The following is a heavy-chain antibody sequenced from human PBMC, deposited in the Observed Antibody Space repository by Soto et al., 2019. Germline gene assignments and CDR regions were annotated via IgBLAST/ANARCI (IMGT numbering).Heavy chain of an antibody. Sequence: ASVKVSCKASGYTFTSYGISWVRQAPGQGLEWMGWISAYNGNTNYAQKLQGRVTMTTDTSTSTAYMELRSLRSDDTAVYYCARGVVAGPPVYYFDYWGQGTLVTVSS. V-gene: IGHV1-18*01. J-gene: IGHJ4*02. CDR2: ISAYNGNT. CDR3: ARGVVAGPPVYYFDY. D-gene: IGHD6-13*01. CDR1: GYTFTSYG.